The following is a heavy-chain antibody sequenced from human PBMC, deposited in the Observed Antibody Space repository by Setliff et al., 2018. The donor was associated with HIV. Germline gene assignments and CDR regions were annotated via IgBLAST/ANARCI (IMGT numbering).Heavy chain of an antibody. D-gene: IGHD7-27*01. CDR3: ARDNPSNGGRLGY. CDR1: GYIFTGYY. J-gene: IGHJ4*02. CDR2: INPNNGDT. Sequence: ASVKVSCKASGYIFTGYYIHWVRQAPGQGLEWMGRINPNNGDTNSAQKLQGRVTMTTDTSTSTAYMELRSLRSDDTAVYYCARDNPSNGGRLGYWGQGTLVTVSS. V-gene: IGHV1-18*01.